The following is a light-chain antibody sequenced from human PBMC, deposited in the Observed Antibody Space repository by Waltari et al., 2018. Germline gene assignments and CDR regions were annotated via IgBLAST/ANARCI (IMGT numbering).Light chain of an antibody. CDR2: DVS. CDR1: SSDIGGYNY. V-gene: IGLV2-14*03. Sequence: QSALTQPASVSGSPGQSITISCTGTSSDIGGYNYVSWYQQVPGKAPKLIIYDVSNRPSGVSSRFPGSKSGNTASLTISGLQAEDEANYYCSSYIDSSTLELFGGGTSLTVL. J-gene: IGLJ2*01. CDR3: SSYIDSSTLEL.